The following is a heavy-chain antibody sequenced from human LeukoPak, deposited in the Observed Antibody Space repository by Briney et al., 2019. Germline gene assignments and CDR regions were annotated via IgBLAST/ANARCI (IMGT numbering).Heavy chain of an antibody. CDR2: INAGNGKT. D-gene: IGHD1-26*01. J-gene: IGHJ6*02. Sequence: GASVKVSCKASGYTFSDYAMHWVRQAPGQRLEWMGWINAGNGKTKYSQKFQGRVTITRDTSATTAYMELSSLRSEDTAVYYCARDVGRYGMDVSGQGTTVTVSS. CDR3: ARDVGRYGMDV. CDR1: GYTFSDYA. V-gene: IGHV1-3*01.